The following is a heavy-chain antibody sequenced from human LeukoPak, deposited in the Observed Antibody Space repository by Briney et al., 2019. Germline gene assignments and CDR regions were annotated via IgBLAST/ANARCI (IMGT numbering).Heavy chain of an antibody. Sequence: AGGSLRLSCSASGFTFSSYAMHWVRQAPGKGLEYVSAISCNGGSTYYADSVKGRFTISRDNSKNTLYLQMSSLRAEDAAVYYCVKKGPYCGGDCYGYYFDYWGQGTLVTVSS. CDR3: VKKGPYCGGDCYGYYFDY. CDR2: ISCNGGST. D-gene: IGHD2-21*02. CDR1: GFTFSSYA. V-gene: IGHV3-64D*06. J-gene: IGHJ4*02.